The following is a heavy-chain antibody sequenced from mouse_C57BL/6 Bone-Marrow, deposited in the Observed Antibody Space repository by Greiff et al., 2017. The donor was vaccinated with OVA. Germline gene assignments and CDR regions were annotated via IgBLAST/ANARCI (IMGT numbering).Heavy chain of an antibody. V-gene: IGHV1-19*01. CDR1: GYTFTDYY. CDR2: INPYNGGT. J-gene: IGHJ3*01. CDR3: ARRGLFAY. Sequence: VQLQQSGPVLVKPGASVKMSCKASGYTFTDYYMNWVKQSHGKSLEWIGVINPYNGGTSYNQKLKGKATLTVDKSSSTAYMALNSRTSEDSAVDYCARRGLFAYWGQGTLVTVSA.